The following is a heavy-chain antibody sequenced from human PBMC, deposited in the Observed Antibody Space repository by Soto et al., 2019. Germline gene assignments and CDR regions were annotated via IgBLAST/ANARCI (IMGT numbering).Heavy chain of an antibody. V-gene: IGHV1-2*02. D-gene: IGHD3-10*01. J-gene: IGHJ5*02. CDR3: ARDTAYGSGRRGFYP. CDR1: GYTFTGYY. Sequence: QVQLVQSGAEVKKPGASVKVSCKASGYTFTGYYMHWVRQAPGQGLEWMGWINPNSGGTNYAQKFQGRVTMTRDTSIITAYMERSRLRSDDTAGYYCARDTAYGSGRRGFYPWGQGTLVTVSS. CDR2: INPNSGGT.